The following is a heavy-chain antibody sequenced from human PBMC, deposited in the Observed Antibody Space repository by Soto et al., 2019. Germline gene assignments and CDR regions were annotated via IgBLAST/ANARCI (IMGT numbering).Heavy chain of an antibody. Sequence: GGSLRLSCAASGFTFSSYAMSWVRQAPGKGLEWVSAISGSGGSTYYADSVKGRFTISRDNSKNTLYLQMNSLRAEDTAVYYCAKDVGSHYGLVVVAATPSSFDYWGQGTLVTVSS. J-gene: IGHJ4*02. V-gene: IGHV3-23*01. D-gene: IGHD2-15*01. CDR1: GFTFSSYA. CDR2: ISGSGGST. CDR3: AKDVGSHYGLVVVAATPSSFDY.